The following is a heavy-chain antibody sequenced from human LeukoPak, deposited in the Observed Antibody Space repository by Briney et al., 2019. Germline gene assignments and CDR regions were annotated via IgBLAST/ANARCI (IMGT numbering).Heavy chain of an antibody. D-gene: IGHD3-10*01. J-gene: IGHJ6*04. CDR3: ARGPHFYGSGSYEYSYYYYYYGMDV. CDR2: INHKGAT. CDR1: GGSFRGYY. V-gene: IGHV4-34*01. Sequence: SETLSLTCAVYGGSFRGYYWTWVRQPPGKGLGWIEEINHKGATDYNPALKSRVTISLDTSKNQFSLKLSSVTAADTAVYYCARGPHFYGSGSYEYSYYYYYYGMDVWGKGTAVTVSS.